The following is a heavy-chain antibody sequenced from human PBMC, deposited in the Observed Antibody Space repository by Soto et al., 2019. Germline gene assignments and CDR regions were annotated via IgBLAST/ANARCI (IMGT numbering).Heavy chain of an antibody. J-gene: IGHJ5*02. CDR2: VYYSGST. D-gene: IGHD6-13*01. CDR3: ARQYTSSWSRLEASFDP. V-gene: IGHV4-39*01. Sequence: SETLSLTCTVSCGSINTRSFYWAWIRQPPGKGLEWIGSVYYSGSTYYNTSLESRVTISGDTSKNQFSLRLSSVTAADTATYYCARQYTSSWSRLEASFDPWGQGTLVTVSS. CDR1: CGSINTRSFY.